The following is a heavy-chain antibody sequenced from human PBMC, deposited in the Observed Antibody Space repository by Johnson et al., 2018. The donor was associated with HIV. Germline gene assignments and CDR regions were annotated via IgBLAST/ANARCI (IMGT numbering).Heavy chain of an antibody. D-gene: IGHD5-18*01. V-gene: IGHV3-NL1*01. CDR3: ARDRGGYSYGYDSDAFDI. J-gene: IGHJ3*02. CDR2: IYSGGST. Sequence: QMQLVESGGGVVQPGRSLRLSCAASGFSFSTYNMHWVRHAPGRGLEWVSVIYSGGSTYYADSVKGRFTISRDNSKNTLYLQMNSLRAEDTAVYYCARDRGGYSYGYDSDAFDIWGQGTIVTVSS. CDR1: GFSFSTYN.